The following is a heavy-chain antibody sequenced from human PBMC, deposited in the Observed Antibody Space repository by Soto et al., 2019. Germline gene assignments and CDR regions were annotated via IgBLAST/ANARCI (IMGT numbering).Heavy chain of an antibody. J-gene: IGHJ4*02. V-gene: IGHV1-3*01. CDR3: ARVVEYSSSVYFDF. CDR1: GYTLTTYS. CDR2: INAANGDT. D-gene: IGHD6-6*01. Sequence: QVQLVQSGAEVKRPGASVKVSCKASGYTLTTYSIQWVRQAPGQRLEWMGWINAANGDTRYSQKFRGRVTISRDTSASTAYMEVSSLRSEDTAVYYCARVVEYSSSVYFDFWGQGTLVTVSS.